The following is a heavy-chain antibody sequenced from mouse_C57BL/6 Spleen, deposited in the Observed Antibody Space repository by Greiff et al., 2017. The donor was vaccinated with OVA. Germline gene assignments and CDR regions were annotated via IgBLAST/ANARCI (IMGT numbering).Heavy chain of an antibody. J-gene: IGHJ4*01. Sequence: EVQLQESGPGLVKPSQSLSLTCSVTGYSITSGYYWNWIRQFPGNKLEWMGYISYDGSNNYNPSLKNRISITRDTSKNQFFLKLNSVTTEDTATYYCAREGGREAMDYWGQGTSVTVSS. CDR2: ISYDGSN. V-gene: IGHV3-6*01. CDR3: AREGGREAMDY. CDR1: GYSITSGYY. D-gene: IGHD3-3*01.